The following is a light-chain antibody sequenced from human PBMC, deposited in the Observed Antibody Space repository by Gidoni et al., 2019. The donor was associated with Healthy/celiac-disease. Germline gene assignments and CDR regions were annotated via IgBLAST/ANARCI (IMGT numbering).Light chain of an antibody. J-gene: IGKJ3*01. CDR2: AAS. CDR1: QTISSY. V-gene: IGKV1-39*01. CDR3: QQSYSTPPFT. Sequence: DIQMTQSPSSLSASVGDRVAITCRASQTISSYLNWYQQKPEKAPKLLIYAASSLQSRVPSLFSGSGCGTDFSLTISSLQPEDFATYYCQQSYSTPPFTFGPGTKVDIK.